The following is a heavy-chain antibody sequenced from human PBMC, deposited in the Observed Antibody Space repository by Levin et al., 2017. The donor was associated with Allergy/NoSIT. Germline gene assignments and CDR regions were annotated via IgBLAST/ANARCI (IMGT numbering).Heavy chain of an antibody. D-gene: IGHD3-10*01. CDR1: GFTSSRYS. J-gene: IGHJ5*02. CDR2: IGVSGAI. CDR3: ARDAAGTYNYWFDL. Sequence: GGSLRLSCVATGFTSSRYSMNWVHQAPGQGLEWIAHIGVSGAIVYATSVKGRFTIFRDSGKNSVSLQMNSLSGEDTAIYFCARDAAGTYNYWFDLWGQGVQVTVSS. V-gene: IGHV3-48*01.